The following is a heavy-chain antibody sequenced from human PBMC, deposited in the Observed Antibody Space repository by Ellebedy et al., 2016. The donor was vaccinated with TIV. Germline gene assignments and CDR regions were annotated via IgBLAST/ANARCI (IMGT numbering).Heavy chain of an antibody. V-gene: IGHV4-59*01. CDR1: GAPISGYY. CDR3: ARRMADSIGVYYFDY. J-gene: IGHJ4*02. CDR2: ISYSGTT. Sequence: MPSETLSLTCTVSGAPISGYYWSWIRQTPGKGLEWIGYISYSGTTNYNPSLKSRVSMSLDTSKNQFSLWLNSVTAADTAMYYCARRMADSIGVYYFDYWGQGALVTVSS. D-gene: IGHD5-24*01.